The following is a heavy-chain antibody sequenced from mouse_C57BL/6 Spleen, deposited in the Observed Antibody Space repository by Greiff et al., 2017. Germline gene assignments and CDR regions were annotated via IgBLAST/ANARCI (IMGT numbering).Heavy chain of an antibody. D-gene: IGHD1-1*01. CDR1: GYTFTSYW. J-gene: IGHJ3*01. CDR3: AIWDYGSSPAWFAY. Sequence: VQLKQPGAELVKPGASVKVSCKASGYTFTSYWMHWVKQRPGQGLEWIGRIHPSDSDTNYNQKFKGKATLTVDKSSSTAYMQFSSLTSEDSAVYYCAIWDYGSSPAWFAYWGQGTLVTVSA. CDR2: IHPSDSDT. V-gene: IGHV1-74*01.